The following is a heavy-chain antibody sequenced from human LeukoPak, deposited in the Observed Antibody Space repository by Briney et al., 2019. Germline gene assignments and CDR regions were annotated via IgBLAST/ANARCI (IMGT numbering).Heavy chain of an antibody. V-gene: IGHV4-34*01. J-gene: IGHJ4*02. CDR2: INHSGST. Sequence: PSETLSLTCAVYGGSFSGYYWSWIRQPPGKGLEWIGEINHSGSTNYNPSLKSRVTISVDTSKNQFSLKLSSVTAADTAVYYCASSRWGYFDYWGQGTLVTVSS. D-gene: IGHD3-16*01. CDR1: GGSFSGYY. CDR3: ASSRWGYFDY.